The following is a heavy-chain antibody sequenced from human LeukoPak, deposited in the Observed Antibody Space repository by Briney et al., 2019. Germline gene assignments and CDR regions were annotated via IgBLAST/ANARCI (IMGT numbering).Heavy chain of an antibody. D-gene: IGHD6-13*01. CDR3: ARDGSGTSSFGY. J-gene: IGHJ4*02. V-gene: IGHV3-66*03. CDR1: GFTVSSNY. CDR2: IYSSGST. Sequence: GGSLRLSCAASGFTVSSNYMNWVRQTPRKGLEWGSGIYSSGSTYYAESVKGRFTISRDNSKNTLYPQMNSLRVEDTGVYYCARDGSGTSSFGYWGQGTLVTVSS.